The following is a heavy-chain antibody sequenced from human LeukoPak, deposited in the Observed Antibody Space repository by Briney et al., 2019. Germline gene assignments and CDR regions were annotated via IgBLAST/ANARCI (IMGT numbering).Heavy chain of an antibody. V-gene: IGHV1-2*02. CDR1: GYTFTSYD. Sequence: ASVKVSCKASGYTFTSYDINWVRQAPGQGLEWMGWINPNSGGTNYAQKFQGRVTMTRDTSISTAYMELSRLRSDDTAVCYCARDQESAGEGWFDPWGQGTLVTVSS. J-gene: IGHJ5*02. CDR3: ARDQESAGEGWFDP. CDR2: INPNSGGT. D-gene: IGHD3-16*01.